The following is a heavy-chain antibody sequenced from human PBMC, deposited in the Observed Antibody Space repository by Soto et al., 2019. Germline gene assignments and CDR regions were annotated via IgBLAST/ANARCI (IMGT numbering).Heavy chain of an antibody. CDR3: ARDSAGLYYYDKDYYYYGMDV. D-gene: IGHD3-22*01. Sequence: SETLSLTCTVSGGSVSSGSYYWSWIRQPPGKGLEWIGYIYYSGSTNYNPSLKSRVTISVDTSKNQFSLKLSFVTAADTAVYYCARDSAGLYYYDKDYYYYGMDVWGQGTTATVSS. CDR2: IYYSGST. J-gene: IGHJ6*02. CDR1: GGSVSSGSYY. V-gene: IGHV4-61*01.